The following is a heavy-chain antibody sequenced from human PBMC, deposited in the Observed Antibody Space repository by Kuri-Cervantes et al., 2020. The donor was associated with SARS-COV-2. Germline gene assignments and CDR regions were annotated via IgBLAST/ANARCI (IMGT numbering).Heavy chain of an antibody. V-gene: IGHV3-30*02. D-gene: IGHD3-10*01. J-gene: IGHJ6*02. CDR3: ATVGPRGVPYYYYYGMDV. CDR2: IWYDGSNK. Sequence: GESLKISCAASGFTFSSYGMHWVRQAPGKGLEWVAVIWYDGSNKYYADSVKGRFTISRDNSKNTLYLQMNSLRAEDTAVYYCATVGPRGVPYYYYYGMDVWGQGTTVTVSS. CDR1: GFTFSSYG.